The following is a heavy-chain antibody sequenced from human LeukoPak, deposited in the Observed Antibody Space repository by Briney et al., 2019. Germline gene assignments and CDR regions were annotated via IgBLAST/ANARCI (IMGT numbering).Heavy chain of an antibody. CDR1: GFTFSNHA. J-gene: IGHJ4*02. Sequence: PGGSLRLSCAASGFTFSNHAMHWVRQAPGMGLEWVAVISYDGSNKYYADSVKGRFTISRDNSKNMLYLQTNSLKAEDTAVYYCARNFYYDGSASPFDYWGQGTLVTVSS. V-gene: IGHV3-30-3*01. CDR2: ISYDGSNK. CDR3: ARNFYYDGSASPFDY. D-gene: IGHD3-22*01.